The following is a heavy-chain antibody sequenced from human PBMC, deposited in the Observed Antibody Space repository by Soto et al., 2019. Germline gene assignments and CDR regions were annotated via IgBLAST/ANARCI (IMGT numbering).Heavy chain of an antibody. D-gene: IGHD3-22*01. CDR2: IIPILGIA. V-gene: IGHV1-69*02. CDR3: ASDHPLYYSSGYYHGWFDP. Sequence: QVQLVQSGAEVKKPGSSVKVSCKASGGTFSSYTISWVRQAPGQGLEWMGRIIPILGIANYAQKFQGRVTIPAHKSTTTASMELRSLRSEDTAVYYCASDHPLYYSSGYYHGWFDPCGQGTLVTVSS. CDR1: GGTFSSYT. J-gene: IGHJ5*02.